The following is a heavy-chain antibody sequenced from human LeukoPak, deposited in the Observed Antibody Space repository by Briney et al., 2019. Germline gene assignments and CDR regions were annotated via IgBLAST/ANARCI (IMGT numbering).Heavy chain of an antibody. CDR2: IYYGGRT. CDR1: GDSISSGDYY. Sequence: SETLSLTCTVSGDSISSGDYYWGWVRQHPGKCLEWIGYIYYGGRTSYSPSLKSRVTISVDTPENQFSLKLSSVTAADTAVYYCARYVVYGSGKYYFDYWGQGTLVTVSS. CDR3: ARYVVYGSGKYYFDY. V-gene: IGHV4-30-4*08. J-gene: IGHJ4*02. D-gene: IGHD3-10*01.